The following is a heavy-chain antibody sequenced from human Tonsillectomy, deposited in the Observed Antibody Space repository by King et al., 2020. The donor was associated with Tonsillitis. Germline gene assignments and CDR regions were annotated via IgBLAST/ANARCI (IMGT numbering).Heavy chain of an antibody. V-gene: IGHV4-4*02. CDR2: IYHSGST. D-gene: IGHD2-15*01. CDR3: ARDLDIVVVVAATGGYFDL. J-gene: IGHJ2*01. CDR1: GGSISSSNW. Sequence: QLQESGPGLVKPSGTLSLTCAVSGGSISSSNWWSWVRQPPGKGLEGIGEIYHSGSTNYNPSLKSRVTISVDKSKNQFSLKLSSVTAADTAVYYCARDLDIVVVVAATGGYFDLWGRGTLVTVSS.